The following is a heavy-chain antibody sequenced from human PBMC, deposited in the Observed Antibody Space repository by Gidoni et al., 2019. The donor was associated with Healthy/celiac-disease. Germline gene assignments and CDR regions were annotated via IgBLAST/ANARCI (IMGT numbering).Heavy chain of an antibody. D-gene: IGHD3-22*01. J-gene: IGHJ4*02. V-gene: IGHV1-69*09. Sequence: QVPLVQSGAEVKKPGSSVKVSCKASGGTFSSYAISWVRQAPGQGLEWMGRIIPILGIANYAQKFQGRVTITADKSTSTAYMERSSLRSEDTAVYYCARDLVASSGYYPVLFNYWGRGTLVTVSS. CDR3: ARDLVASSGYYPVLFNY. CDR2: IIPILGIA. CDR1: GGTFSSYA.